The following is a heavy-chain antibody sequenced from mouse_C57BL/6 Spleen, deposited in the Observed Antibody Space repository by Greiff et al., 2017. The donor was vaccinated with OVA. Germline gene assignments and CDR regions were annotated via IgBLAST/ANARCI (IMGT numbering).Heavy chain of an antibody. Sequence: VQLQQSGAELVKPGASVKISCKASGYAFSSYWMNWVKQRPGKGLEWIGQLYPGDGDTNYNGKFKGKATLTADKSSSTAYLQLSSLTSEDSAVYFCARYGNYRYYYAMDYWGQGTSVTVSS. CDR3: ARYGNYRYYYAMDY. CDR1: GYAFSSYW. D-gene: IGHD2-1*01. V-gene: IGHV1-80*01. CDR2: LYPGDGDT. J-gene: IGHJ4*01.